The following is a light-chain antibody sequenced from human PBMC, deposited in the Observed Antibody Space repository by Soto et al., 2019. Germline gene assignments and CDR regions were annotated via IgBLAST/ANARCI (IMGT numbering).Light chain of an antibody. CDR3: ASYAGAVV. CDR2: ESR. J-gene: IGLJ2*01. CDR1: SSGVESYNL. Sequence: QSALTQPASVSGSPGQSITLSCTRTSSGVESYNLVSWYQHQPGKAHKLIIYESRQRTSVVSDRFSASESGDTASLTISAVQEADEDDYYCASYAGAVVFGGGTKLTVL. V-gene: IGLV2-23*01.